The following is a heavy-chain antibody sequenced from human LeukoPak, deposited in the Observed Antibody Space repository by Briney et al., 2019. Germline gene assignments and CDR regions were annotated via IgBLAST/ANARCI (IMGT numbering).Heavy chain of an antibody. Sequence: ASVKVSCKTSGYTFSTYGMTWVRQAPGQGLEWMGWISAYNGNTDYAQKVQGRVTMTTDTSTNTAYMELRSLTYDDTAVYYCARDADYWGQGTLVTVSS. CDR1: GYTFSTYG. J-gene: IGHJ4*02. V-gene: IGHV1-18*01. CDR3: ARDADY. CDR2: ISAYNGNT.